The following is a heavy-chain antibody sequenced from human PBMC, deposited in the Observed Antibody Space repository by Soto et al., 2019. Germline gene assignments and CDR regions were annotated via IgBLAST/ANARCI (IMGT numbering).Heavy chain of an antibody. CDR2: ISSDGSNK. J-gene: IGHJ4*02. D-gene: IGHD1-26*01. CDR3: ARDDEGGSDCDLGY. CDR1: GFTFSSHA. Sequence: QVQLVESGGGVVQPGRSLRLSCAVSGFTFSSHAMHWVRQAPGKGLEWVTLISSDGSNKYYADSVKGRFTTSRDNSKNTMYLQMNSPRVEDTAVYYCARDDEGGSDCDLGYWGQGALVTVSS. V-gene: IGHV3-30-3*01.